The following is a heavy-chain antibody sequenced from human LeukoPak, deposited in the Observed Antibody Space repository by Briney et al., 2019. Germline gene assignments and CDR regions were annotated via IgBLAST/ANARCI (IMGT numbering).Heavy chain of an antibody. J-gene: IGHJ5*02. CDR2: NSSSGTTI. Sequence: PGGSLRLSCAASGFTFSSYEMNWVRQAPGKGLEWVSYNSSSGTTIYYADSVKGRFTISRDNAKNSLYLQMNSLRAEDTAVYYCARVGVVVSATGNLWFDPWGQGTRVTVSS. D-gene: IGHD2-15*01. CDR1: GFTFSSYE. CDR3: ARVGVVVSATGNLWFDP. V-gene: IGHV3-48*03.